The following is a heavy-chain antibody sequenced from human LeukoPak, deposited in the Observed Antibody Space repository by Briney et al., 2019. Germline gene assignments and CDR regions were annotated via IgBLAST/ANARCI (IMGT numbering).Heavy chain of an antibody. J-gene: IGHJ4*02. Sequence: GRSLRLSCAASGLTFDDYAMHWVRQAPGKGLEWVSGISWNSGSIGYADSVKGRFTISRDNAKNSLYLQMNSLRAEDTALYYCAKDMGGYSDYYFDYWGQGTLVTVSS. CDR1: GLTFDDYA. D-gene: IGHD5-18*01. CDR3: AKDMGGYSDYYFDY. V-gene: IGHV3-9*01. CDR2: ISWNSGSI.